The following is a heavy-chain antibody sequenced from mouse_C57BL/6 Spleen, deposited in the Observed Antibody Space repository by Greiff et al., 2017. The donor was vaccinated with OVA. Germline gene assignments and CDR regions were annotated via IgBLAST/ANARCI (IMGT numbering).Heavy chain of an antibody. D-gene: IGHD2-4*01. Sequence: VKLVESGPGLVQPSQSLSITCTVSGFSLTSYGVHWVRQPPGKGLEWLGVIWSGGSTDYNAAFISRLSISKDNSKSQVFFKMNSLQADDTAIYYCAKNDYSVGYFDVWGTGTTVTVSS. CDR2: IWSGGST. V-gene: IGHV2-4*01. J-gene: IGHJ1*03. CDR3: AKNDYSVGYFDV. CDR1: GFSLTSYG.